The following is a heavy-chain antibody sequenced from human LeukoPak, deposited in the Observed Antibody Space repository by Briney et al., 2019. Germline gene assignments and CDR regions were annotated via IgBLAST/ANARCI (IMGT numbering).Heavy chain of an antibody. J-gene: IGHJ4*02. CDR1: GFTFSSYW. CDR2: IKKDGSEK. D-gene: IGHD6-19*01. V-gene: IGHV3-7*01. CDR3: ARDRRQWLAAFFDY. Sequence: PGGSLRLSCAAPGFTFSSYWMRWVRQAPGKGLEWVANIKKDGSEKYYVDSVKGRFTISRDNAKNSLYLQMNSLRAEDTAVYYCARDRRQWLAAFFDYWGQGTLVTVPS.